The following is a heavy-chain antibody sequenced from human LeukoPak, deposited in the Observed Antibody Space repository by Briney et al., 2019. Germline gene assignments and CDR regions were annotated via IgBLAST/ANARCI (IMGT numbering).Heavy chain of an antibody. D-gene: IGHD5-12*01. Sequence: GGSLRLSCAASGFTFSGYYMSWIRQAPGKGLEWVSYISSSGSTIYYADSVKGRFTISRDNARNSLYLQMNSLRAEDTAVYYCAREAYSGYAGGDYFDYWGQGTLVTVSS. V-gene: IGHV3-11*01. CDR1: GFTFSGYY. CDR3: AREAYSGYAGGDYFDY. CDR2: ISSSGSTI. J-gene: IGHJ4*02.